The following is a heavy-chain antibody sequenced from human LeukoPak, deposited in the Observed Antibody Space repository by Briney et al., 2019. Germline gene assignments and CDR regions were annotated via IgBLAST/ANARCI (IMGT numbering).Heavy chain of an antibody. V-gene: IGHV4-39*01. D-gene: IGHD2-15*01. Sequence: SETLSLTCTVSGGSISSSDYYWGWIRQPPGKGLEWIGSIYYGGSTYYNPSPKSRVTISVDTSMNQFSLKLSSVTAADTAVYYCARRSFYCSGGSCLAPFDYWGQGTLVTVSS. CDR3: ARRSFYCSGGSCLAPFDY. CDR2: IYYGGST. CDR1: GGSISSSDYY. J-gene: IGHJ4*02.